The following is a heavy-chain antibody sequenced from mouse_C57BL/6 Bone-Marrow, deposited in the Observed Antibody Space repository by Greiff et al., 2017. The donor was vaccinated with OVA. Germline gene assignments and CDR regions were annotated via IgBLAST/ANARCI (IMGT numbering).Heavy chain of an antibody. CDR1: GFNIKNTY. V-gene: IGHV14-3*01. CDR2: IDPANGNT. CDR3: AIPLYGSSSYYAMDY. Sequence: VHVKQSVAELVRPGASVKLSCTASGFNIKNTYMHWVKQRPEQGLEWIGRIDPANGNTKYAPKFQGKATITADTSSNTAYLQLSSLTSEDTAIYYCAIPLYGSSSYYAMDYWGQGTSVTVSS. D-gene: IGHD1-1*01. J-gene: IGHJ4*01.